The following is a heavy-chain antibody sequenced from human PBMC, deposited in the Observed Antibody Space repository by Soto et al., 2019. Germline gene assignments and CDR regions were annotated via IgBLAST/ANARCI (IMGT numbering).Heavy chain of an antibody. CDR2: IYHSGST. CDR3: ARDSSSDYYYYYGMAV. Sequence: SETLSLTCAVSGGSISSSNWWSWVRQPPGKGLEWIGEIYHSGSTNYNPSLKSRVTISVDKSKNQFSLKLSSVTAADTAVYYCARDSSSDYYYYYGMAVWGKGTTVPVSS. D-gene: IGHD6-6*01. J-gene: IGHJ6*04. V-gene: IGHV4-4*02. CDR1: GGSISSSNW.